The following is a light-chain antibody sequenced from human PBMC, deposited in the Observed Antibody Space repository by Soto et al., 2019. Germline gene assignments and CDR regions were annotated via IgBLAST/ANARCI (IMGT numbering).Light chain of an antibody. CDR1: QTISSW. V-gene: IGKV1-5*03. CDR3: QHYNSHSEA. J-gene: IGKJ1*01. CDR2: KAS. Sequence: DIQITQSPSTLSGSVGDRVTITCRASQTISSWLAWYQQKPGKAPKLVIYKASTLKSGVPSRFSGSGSRTEFTLTISSLQPDDFATYYCQHYNSHSEAFGQGTNVELK.